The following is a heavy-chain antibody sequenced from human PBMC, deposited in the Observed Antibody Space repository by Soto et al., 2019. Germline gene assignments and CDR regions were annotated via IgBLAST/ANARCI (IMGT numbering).Heavy chain of an antibody. CDR2: IYWGDDK. Sequence: SGPTLVNPTQTLTLTCTFSGFSLSTSGVGVGWIRQPPGKALEWLALIYWGDDKRYSPSLKSRLTITKDTSKNQVVLTMTNMDPVDTATYYCAHRGYYGSGSCFDYWGQGTLVTVSS. CDR1: GFSLSTSGVG. D-gene: IGHD3-10*01. V-gene: IGHV2-5*02. CDR3: AHRGYYGSGSCFDY. J-gene: IGHJ4*02.